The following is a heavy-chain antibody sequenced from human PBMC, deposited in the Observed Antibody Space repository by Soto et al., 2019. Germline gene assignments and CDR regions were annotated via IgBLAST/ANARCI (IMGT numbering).Heavy chain of an antibody. D-gene: IGHD3-10*01. CDR1: GFTFSNYG. V-gene: IGHV3-33*01. Sequence: QVQLVESGGGVVQPGRSLRLSCAASGFTFSNYGMHWVRQAPGKGLEWVAVIWYDGSNKYYADSVKGRFTISRDNSKNTLYLQMNSLRAEDTAVYYCARELLWFGKLCYGMDVWGQGTTVTVSS. CDR2: IWYDGSNK. J-gene: IGHJ6*02. CDR3: ARELLWFGKLCYGMDV.